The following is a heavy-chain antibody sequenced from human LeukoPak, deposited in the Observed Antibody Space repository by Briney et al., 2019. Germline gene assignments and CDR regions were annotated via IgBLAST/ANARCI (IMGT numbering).Heavy chain of an antibody. CDR3: ARESESGWYYFDY. Sequence: MPGGSLRLSCAASGFTFSSYSMNWVRQAPGKGREWVSSISSSSSYIYYADSVKGRFTISRDNAKNSLYLQMNSLRAEDTAVYYCARESESGWYYFDYWGQGTLVTVSS. D-gene: IGHD6-19*01. CDR1: GFTFSSYS. J-gene: IGHJ4*02. CDR2: ISSSSSYI. V-gene: IGHV3-21*01.